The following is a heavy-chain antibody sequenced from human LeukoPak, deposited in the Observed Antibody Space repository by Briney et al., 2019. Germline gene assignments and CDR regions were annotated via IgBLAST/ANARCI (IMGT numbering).Heavy chain of an antibody. Sequence: ASVKDSCKTSVYTFTTYDINWVRQAPGQGLEWMGRISAYNGYRNYGQKFQGRVTMTTDTSTNTAYMELRSLRSDDTAMYYCARVGTGTRSFDSWGQGTLVTVSS. J-gene: IGHJ4*02. V-gene: IGHV1-18*01. CDR1: VYTFTTYD. CDR2: ISAYNGYR. D-gene: IGHD1/OR15-1a*01. CDR3: ARVGTGTRSFDS.